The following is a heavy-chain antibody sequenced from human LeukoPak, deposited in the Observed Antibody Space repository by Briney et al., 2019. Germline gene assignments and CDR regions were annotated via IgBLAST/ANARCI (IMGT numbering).Heavy chain of an antibody. CDR2: IIPIFGTA. J-gene: IGHJ6*03. Sequence: GASVKVSCKASGGTFSSYAISWVRQAPGQGLEWMGGIIPIFGTANYAQRFQGRVTITADESTSTAYMELSSLRSKDTAVYYCARGIAVAGDPWYYYYYMDVWGKGTTVTVSS. V-gene: IGHV1-69*13. CDR1: GGTFSSYA. D-gene: IGHD6-19*01. CDR3: ARGIAVAGDPWYYYYYMDV.